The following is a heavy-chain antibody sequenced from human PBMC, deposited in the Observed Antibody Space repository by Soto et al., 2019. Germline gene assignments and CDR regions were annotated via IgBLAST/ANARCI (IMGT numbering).Heavy chain of an antibody. D-gene: IGHD6-19*01. Sequence: SETLSLTCTVSGDSISSSNYFWGWIRQPPGKGLEWIGTIFYSGSTYYNPSLKSRVTISVDTSKNQFSLRLISVTAADTALYYCARRYGWLYFDYWGRGSLVTVS. CDR2: IFYSGST. CDR1: GDSISSSNYF. CDR3: ARRYGWLYFDY. V-gene: IGHV4-39*01. J-gene: IGHJ4*02.